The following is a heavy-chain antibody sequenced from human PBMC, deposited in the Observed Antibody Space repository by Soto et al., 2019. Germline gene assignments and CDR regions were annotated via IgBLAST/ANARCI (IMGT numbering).Heavy chain of an antibody. CDR1: GFSISNFA. D-gene: IGHD3-9*01. Sequence: QVQLVESGGGVVQPGTSLRLSCATSGFSISNFAMHWVRQAPGKGPEWVAIITYDGNYKNYGESVRGRFTISRDSSKNTLFLQMDSLRSDDTAVYYCAREMTGSTPADWGQGTLVIVSS. CDR3: AREMTGSTPAD. CDR2: ITYDGNYK. J-gene: IGHJ4*02. V-gene: IGHV3-30-3*01.